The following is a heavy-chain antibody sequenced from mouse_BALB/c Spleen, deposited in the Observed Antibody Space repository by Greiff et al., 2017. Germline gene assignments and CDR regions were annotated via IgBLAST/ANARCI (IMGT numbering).Heavy chain of an antibody. D-gene: IGHD2-4*01. Sequence: VHLVESGPGLVQPSQSLSITCTVSGFSLTSYGVHWVRQSPGKGLEWLGVIWSGGSTDYNAAFISRLSISKDNSKSQVFFKMNSLQANDTAIYYCARKGDYDGYYAMDYWGQGTSVTVSS. CDR2: IWSGGST. CDR1: GFSLTSYG. CDR3: ARKGDYDGYYAMDY. J-gene: IGHJ4*01. V-gene: IGHV2-2*02.